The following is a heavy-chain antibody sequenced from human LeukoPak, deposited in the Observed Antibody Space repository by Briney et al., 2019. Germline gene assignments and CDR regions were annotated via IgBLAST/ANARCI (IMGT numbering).Heavy chain of an antibody. D-gene: IGHD1-26*01. J-gene: IGHJ3*02. Sequence: GGSLRLSCAASGFTFSSYAMHRVRQAPGKGLEWVAVISYDGNIKYYTDSVKGRFTISRDNSKNTLYLQMNSLRAEDTAVYYCARDYLMGGTTGKAFDIWGQGTMVTISS. CDR3: ARDYLMGGTTGKAFDI. CDR1: GFTFSSYA. V-gene: IGHV3-30*04. CDR2: ISYDGNIK.